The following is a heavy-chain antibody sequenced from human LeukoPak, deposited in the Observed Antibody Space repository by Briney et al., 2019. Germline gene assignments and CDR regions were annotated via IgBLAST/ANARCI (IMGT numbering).Heavy chain of an antibody. CDR1: GFTVSGTH. D-gene: IGHD3-16*01. Sequence: GGSLRLSCAASGFTVSGTHMSWVRQAPGKGLEWVSAIYTGGTTYYSDSVEGRFTISRDKSKNTLYRQMDSLRVEDTAVYYCARDQATSGGGLDSWGQGTLVTVSS. CDR3: ARDQATSGGGLDS. V-gene: IGHV3-53*01. CDR2: IYTGGTT. J-gene: IGHJ4*02.